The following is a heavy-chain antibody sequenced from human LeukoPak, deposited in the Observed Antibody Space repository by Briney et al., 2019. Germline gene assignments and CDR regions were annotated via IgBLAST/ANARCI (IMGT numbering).Heavy chain of an antibody. Sequence: GGSLRLSCAASGFTFDDYAMHWVRQAPGKGLEWVSGISWDSGSIGYADSVKGRFTISRDNAKNSLYLQMNSLRAEDTALYYCAKSVYYYYYGMDVWGQGTTVTVSS. V-gene: IGHV3-9*01. CDR2: ISWDSGSI. CDR1: GFTFDDYA. J-gene: IGHJ6*02. CDR3: AKSVYYYYYGMDV.